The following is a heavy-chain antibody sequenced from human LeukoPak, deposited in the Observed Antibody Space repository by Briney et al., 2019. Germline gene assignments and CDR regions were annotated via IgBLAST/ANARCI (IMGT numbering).Heavy chain of an antibody. CDR2: IYYSGST. CDR3: AREVMVRGAPATSWFDP. CDR1: GCSISSYY. Sequence: PSETLSLTCTVSGCSISSYYWSWVRQPPGKGLEWVGYIYYSGSTNYNPSLKSRVTISVDTSKNQFSLKLSSVTAADTAVYYCAREVMVRGAPATSWFDPWGQGTLVTVSS. J-gene: IGHJ5*02. D-gene: IGHD3-10*01. V-gene: IGHV4-59*01.